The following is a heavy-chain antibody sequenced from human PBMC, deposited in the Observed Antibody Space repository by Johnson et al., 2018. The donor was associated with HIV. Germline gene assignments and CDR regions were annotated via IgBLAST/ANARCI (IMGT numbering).Heavy chain of an antibody. J-gene: IGHJ3*01. Sequence: MLLVESGGGLVQPGGSLRLSCGASGFTFSDHWMQWVRQAPGKGLVWVSRINGDGSRTSYADSVKGRFTISRDNSKDTLYLQMHSLRPEDTALYYCARDPPYGGNPSAFDVWGQGTMVTVSS. CDR3: ARDPPYGGNPSAFDV. D-gene: IGHD4-23*01. V-gene: IGHV3-74*01. CDR2: INGDGSRT. CDR1: GFTFSDHW.